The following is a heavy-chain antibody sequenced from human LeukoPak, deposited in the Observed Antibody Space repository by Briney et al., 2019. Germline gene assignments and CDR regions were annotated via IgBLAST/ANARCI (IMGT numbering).Heavy chain of an antibody. CDR2: ISSSGTAV. J-gene: IGHJ4*02. Sequence: HPGGSLRLSCAASGFTFSSYTINWVRQAPGKGLEWVSYISSSGTAVYYADSVKGRFTISRDNAKNSLYLQMNGLRAEDTAVYYCARVELRYFDGDYWGQGTLVTVSS. CDR1: GFTFSSYT. CDR3: ARVELRYFDGDY. D-gene: IGHD3-9*01. V-gene: IGHV3-48*04.